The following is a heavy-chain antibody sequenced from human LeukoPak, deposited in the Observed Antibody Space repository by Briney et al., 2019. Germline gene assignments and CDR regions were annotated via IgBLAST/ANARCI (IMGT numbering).Heavy chain of an antibody. J-gene: IGHJ4*02. D-gene: IGHD7-27*01. V-gene: IGHV4-34*01. Sequence: PSETLSLTCAVYGESFSGYFWSWIRQPPEKGLEWIGEVNHSGSTNYHPSLESRVTISLDTSKNQISLKVSSVTAADTAMHYCARRTGAPYSFDYWGQGTLVTVSS. CDR3: ARRTGAPYSFDY. CDR1: GESFSGYF. CDR2: VNHSGST.